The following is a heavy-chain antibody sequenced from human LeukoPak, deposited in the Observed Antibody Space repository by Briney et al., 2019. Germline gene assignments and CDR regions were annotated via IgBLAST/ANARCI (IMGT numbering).Heavy chain of an antibody. V-gene: IGHV3-30*03. J-gene: IGHJ4*02. Sequence: PGGSLRLSCVASGFTSSSYGIHWVRQAPGKGLEWVAVVSSDGSIKYNADSVKGRFTISRDTSKNTVYLQMNSLGAEDTAFYYCARGYSSSWLGYFDYWGQGTLVTVSS. D-gene: IGHD6-13*01. CDR2: VSSDGSIK. CDR1: GFTSSSYG. CDR3: ARGYSSSWLGYFDY.